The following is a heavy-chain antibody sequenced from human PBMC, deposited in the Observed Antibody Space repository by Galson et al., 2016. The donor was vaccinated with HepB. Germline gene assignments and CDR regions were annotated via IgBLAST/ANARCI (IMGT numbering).Heavy chain of an antibody. J-gene: IGHJ4*02. D-gene: IGHD2-8*02. Sequence: SLRLSCAASGFNFSTYGMNWIRQAPDKGLEWVTVISSDGSNNDYADSVKGRFTISRDNSKNTLYLQMNSLRAEDTAVYYRAKGAGGWFDYWGQGTLVTVSS. CDR1: GFNFSTYG. CDR2: ISSDGSNN. CDR3: AKGAGGWFDY. V-gene: IGHV3-30*18.